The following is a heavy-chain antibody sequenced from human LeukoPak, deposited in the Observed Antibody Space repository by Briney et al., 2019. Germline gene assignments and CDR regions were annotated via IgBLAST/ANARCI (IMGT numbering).Heavy chain of an antibody. CDR1: GGSISSSY. CDR2: IYTSRIP. J-gene: IGHJ4*02. Sequence: SETLSLTCTVSGGSISSSYWNWIRQPAGKGLEWIGRIYTSRIPNYNPCLRSRVTISVDKSKNQFSLKLSSVTAADTAVYYCASSSSGWYEDYWGQGTLVTVSS. V-gene: IGHV4-4*07. CDR3: ASSSSGWYEDY. D-gene: IGHD6-19*01.